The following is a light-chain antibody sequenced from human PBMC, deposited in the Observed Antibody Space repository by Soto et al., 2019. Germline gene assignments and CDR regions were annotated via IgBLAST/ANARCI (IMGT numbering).Light chain of an antibody. V-gene: IGKV3-20*01. J-gene: IGKJ4*01. CDR1: KSVGSNY. Sequence: EIVLTQSPGTLFLSPGERATLSCRASKSVGSNYLAWYQQKPGQAPRLLIYGASTRATGIPDRISGSGSGTDFTLTISRLEPEDFAVYFCQKYGRSFTFGGGTKVEIK. CDR3: QKYGRSFT. CDR2: GAS.